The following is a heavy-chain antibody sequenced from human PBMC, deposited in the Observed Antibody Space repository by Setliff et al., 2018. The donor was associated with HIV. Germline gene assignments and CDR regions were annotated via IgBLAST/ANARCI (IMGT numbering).Heavy chain of an antibody. CDR1: GYSISSGYF. Sequence: SETLSLTCAVSGYSISSGYFWGWIRQPPGKGLEWIGSLYHSGTNFYNPSLKSRVTISLDTSTNRFSLKLNSVTAADTAIYYCARQVGSQYSYWASYFDSLGQGALVTVSS. D-gene: IGHD5-18*01. J-gene: IGHJ4*02. CDR3: ARQVGSQYSYWASYFDS. CDR2: LYHSGTN. V-gene: IGHV4-38-2*01.